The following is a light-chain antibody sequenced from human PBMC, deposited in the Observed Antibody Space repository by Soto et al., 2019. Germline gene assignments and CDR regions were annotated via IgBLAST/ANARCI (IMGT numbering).Light chain of an antibody. V-gene: IGKV1-9*01. Sequence: IQLTQSPSSLYASVGDRVTITCRASQGISSYLAWYQQKPGKAPKLVIYAASTLQSGVPSRFSGSGSGTEFTRTINSLQPEDFATYDCQQLNSYPVTFDQGTRLEIK. J-gene: IGKJ5*01. CDR1: QGISSY. CDR3: QQLNSYPVT. CDR2: AAS.